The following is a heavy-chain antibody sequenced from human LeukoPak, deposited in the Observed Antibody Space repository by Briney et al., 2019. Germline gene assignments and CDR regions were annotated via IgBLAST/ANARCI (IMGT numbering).Heavy chain of an antibody. Sequence: PSETLSLTCTVSGGSISSSSYYWGWIRQPPGKGLEWIGSIYYSGSTYYNPSLKSRVTISVDTSKNQFSLKLSSVTAADTAVYYCAREDIVVVPAAMRGRYYYGMDVWGQGTTVTVSS. CDR1: GGSISSSSYY. D-gene: IGHD2-2*01. CDR3: AREDIVVVPAAMRGRYYYGMDV. J-gene: IGHJ6*02. V-gene: IGHV4-39*02. CDR2: IYYSGST.